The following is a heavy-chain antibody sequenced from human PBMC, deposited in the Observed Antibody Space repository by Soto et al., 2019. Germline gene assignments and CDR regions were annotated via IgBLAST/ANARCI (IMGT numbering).Heavy chain of an antibody. Sequence: GGSLRLSCTASGFTFNTYAMNWVRQAPGKGLEWVSSISGSAGSTYYADSVKGRFTVSRDNSKNTLYLQTNSLRAEDTAIYYCARDGGNWIYAMDVWGHGTTVTVSS. V-gene: IGHV3-23*01. D-gene: IGHD3-16*01. CDR2: ISGSAGST. CDR1: GFTFNTYA. CDR3: ARDGGNWIYAMDV. J-gene: IGHJ6*02.